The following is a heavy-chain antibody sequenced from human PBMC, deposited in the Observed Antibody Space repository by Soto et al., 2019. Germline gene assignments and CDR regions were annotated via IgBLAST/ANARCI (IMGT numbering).Heavy chain of an antibody. CDR2: ISSSSSYI. CDR3: ARDLQLSGYYYYYGMDV. J-gene: IGHJ6*02. Sequence: GESLKISCAASGFTFSSYSMNWVRQAPGKGLEWVSSISSSSSYIYYADSVKGRFTISRDNAKNSLYLQMNSLRAEDTAVYYCARDLQLSGYYYYYGMDVWGQGTTVTVSS. D-gene: IGHD1-26*01. CDR1: GFTFSSYS. V-gene: IGHV3-21*01.